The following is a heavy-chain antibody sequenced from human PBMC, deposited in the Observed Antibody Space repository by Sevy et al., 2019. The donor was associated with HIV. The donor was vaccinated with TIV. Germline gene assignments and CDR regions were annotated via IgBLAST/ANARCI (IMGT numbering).Heavy chain of an antibody. Sequence: GGSLRLSCAVSGFNFNIYSMSWVRQAPGKGLEWVSTLSFGCGKINYADSVKGRFIISRDDSKNTLYLQMNSLRAEDKDVYFSARAGCTRPHDYWGQGTLVTVSS. CDR2: LSFGCGKI. CDR1: GFNFNIYS. J-gene: IGHJ4*02. D-gene: IGHD2-8*01. CDR3: ARAGCTRPHDY. V-gene: IGHV3-23*01.